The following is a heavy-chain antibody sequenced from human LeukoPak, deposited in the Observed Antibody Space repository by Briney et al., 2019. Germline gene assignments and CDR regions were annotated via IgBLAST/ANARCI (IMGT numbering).Heavy chain of an antibody. CDR1: GGSISSYY. D-gene: IGHD4-23*01. Sequence: PSETLSLTCTVSGGSISSYYWSWIRQPPGKGLEWIGYIYTSGSTNYNPSLKSRVTISVDTSKNQFSLKLSSVTAADTAVYYCARQSVPGRVNSRNAFDIWGQGTMVTVSS. CDR3: ARQSVPGRVNSRNAFDI. J-gene: IGHJ3*02. V-gene: IGHV4-4*09. CDR2: IYTSGST.